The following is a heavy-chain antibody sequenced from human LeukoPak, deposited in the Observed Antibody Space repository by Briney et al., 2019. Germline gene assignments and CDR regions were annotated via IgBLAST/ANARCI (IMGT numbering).Heavy chain of an antibody. CDR3: AKESGKFDY. CDR2: ISGDGVST. V-gene: IGHV3-43*02. J-gene: IGHJ4*02. CDR1: GLPIADFA. Sequence: GGSLRLSCVAPGLPIADFAMHWVRQAPGKGLEWVSLISGDGVSTFYADSVKGRFSISRDNSKNSLYLEMNSLRTEDAAMYYCAKESGKFDYWGQGTLVAVSS.